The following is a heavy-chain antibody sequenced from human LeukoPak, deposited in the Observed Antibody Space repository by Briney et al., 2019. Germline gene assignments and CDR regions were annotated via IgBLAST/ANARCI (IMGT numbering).Heavy chain of an antibody. CDR3: ASLYLEGPFDP. V-gene: IGHV5-51*01. CDR1: GCTFFSYW. D-gene: IGHD2/OR15-2a*01. CDR2: IYPGDSDT. J-gene: IGHJ5*02. Sequence: GESLQISCKCSGCTFFSYWIGWVGQMAGKGLEWMGIIYPGDSDTRYSPSFQGQVTISADTSINTAYLQWSSLKASDTAMYYCASLYLEGPFDPWVQGTLVTVSS.